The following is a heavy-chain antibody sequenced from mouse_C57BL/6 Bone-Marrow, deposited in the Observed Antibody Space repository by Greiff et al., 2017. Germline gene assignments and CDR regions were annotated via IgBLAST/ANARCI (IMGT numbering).Heavy chain of an antibody. D-gene: IGHD1-1*01. J-gene: IGHJ1*03. CDR3: ASEDGSSSWYFDV. CDR1: GYTFTSYW. CDR2: INPSSGYT. Sequence: QVQLKESGAELAKPGASVKLSCKASGYTFTSYWMHWVKQRPGQGLEWIGYINPSSGYTKYNQKFKDKATLTADKSSSTAYMQLSSLTYEDSAVYYCASEDGSSSWYFDVWGTGTTVTVSS. V-gene: IGHV1-7*01.